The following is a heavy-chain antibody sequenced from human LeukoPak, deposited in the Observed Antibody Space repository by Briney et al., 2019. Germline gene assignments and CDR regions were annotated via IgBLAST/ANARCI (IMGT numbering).Heavy chain of an antibody. CDR2: ISSSSTTE. Sequence: GGSLRLSCAASGFTFSLYSMNWVRQAPGKGLEWISYISSSSTTEDYADSVKGRFTISRDNAKNSLYLQMSSLRAEDTAAYYCARGVGAFEIWGQGTMVTVSS. V-gene: IGHV3-48*01. CDR1: GFTFSLYS. J-gene: IGHJ3*02. CDR3: ARGVGAFEI. D-gene: IGHD3-3*01.